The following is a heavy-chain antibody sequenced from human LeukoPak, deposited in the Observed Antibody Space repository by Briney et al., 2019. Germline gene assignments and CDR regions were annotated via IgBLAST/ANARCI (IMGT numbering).Heavy chain of an antibody. J-gene: IGHJ4*02. CDR2: IWYDGSNK. CDR1: GFTFSSYG. V-gene: IGHV3-33*01. Sequence: GRSLRLSCAASGFTFSSYGMHWVRQAPGKGLEWVAVIWYDGSNKYYADSVKGRFTISRDNSKNTLYLQMNSLRAEDTAVYYCARDLDSSGWPDYWGQGTLVTVSS. D-gene: IGHD6-19*01. CDR3: ARDLDSSGWPDY.